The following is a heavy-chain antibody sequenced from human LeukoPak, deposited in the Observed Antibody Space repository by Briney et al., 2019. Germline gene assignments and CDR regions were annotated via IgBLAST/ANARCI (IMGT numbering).Heavy chain of an antibody. CDR1: GGTFSSYA. J-gene: IGHJ4*02. CDR3: ARDKGSGSYYTTFDY. V-gene: IGHV1-69*13. D-gene: IGHD3-10*01. CDR2: IIPIFGTA. Sequence: ASVKVSCKASGGTFSSYAISWVRQAPGQGLEWMGGIIPIFGTANYAQKFQGRVTITADESTSTAYMELSSLRSEDTAVYYCARDKGSGSYYTTFDYWGQGTLVTVSS.